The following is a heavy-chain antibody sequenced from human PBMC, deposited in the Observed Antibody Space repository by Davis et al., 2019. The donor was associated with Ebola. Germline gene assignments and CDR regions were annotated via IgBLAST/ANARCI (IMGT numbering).Heavy chain of an antibody. CDR1: GGSIHNYY. Sequence: SETLSLTCTVSGGSIHNYYWSWIRQPAGKGLEWIGRIYDSGNTTYNPSLKSRITMSLDTSKNQFSLKLSAVTAADTAVYYCARDWIQLWLGGYFDLWGRGTLVTVSS. D-gene: IGHD5-18*01. CDR2: IYDSGNT. J-gene: IGHJ2*01. V-gene: IGHV4-4*07. CDR3: ARDWIQLWLGGYFDL.